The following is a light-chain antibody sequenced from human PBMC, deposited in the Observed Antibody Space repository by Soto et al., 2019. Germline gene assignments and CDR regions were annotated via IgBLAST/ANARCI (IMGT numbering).Light chain of an antibody. J-gene: IGKJ4*01. CDR2: GAS. Sequence: EIVLTQSPGTLSLSPGERATLSCRASQIVSSTYLAWFQQKAGQAPRLLIYGASTRATGIPDRFSGSGSGTDFTLTISGLEPEDFALYYCQQYRVTPPNTFGGGTKVEV. CDR1: QIVSSTY. CDR3: QQYRVTPPNT. V-gene: IGKV3-20*01.